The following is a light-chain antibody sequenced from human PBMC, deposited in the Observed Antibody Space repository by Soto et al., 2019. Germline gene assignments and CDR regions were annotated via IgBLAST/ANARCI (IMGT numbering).Light chain of an antibody. CDR3: LQDYNYPYT. Sequence: DIEMTQSPSSLSASLGDTVTITCRASQGIGNFLAWYQQKPGDVPKLLIYAASTVQSGGPSRFSGSGSGTDFTLTISSLQPEDVATYYCLQDYNYPYTFGQGTKVDIK. V-gene: IGKV1-27*01. CDR2: AAS. CDR1: QGIGNF. J-gene: IGKJ2*01.